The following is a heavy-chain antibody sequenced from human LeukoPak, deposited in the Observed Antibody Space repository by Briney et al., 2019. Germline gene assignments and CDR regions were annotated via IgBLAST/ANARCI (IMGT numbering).Heavy chain of an antibody. V-gene: IGHV3-9*01. CDR3: ARDPVLFDY. CDR2: ISWNGGSI. D-gene: IGHD6-6*01. Sequence: HPGRTLRLSCAASGFTFNNYAMHWVRQAPGKGLEWVSGISWNGGSIGYADSVKGRFTISRDNAKNSLYLQMNSLRAEDTAVYYCARDPVLFDYWGQGTLVTVSS. J-gene: IGHJ4*02. CDR1: GFTFNNYA.